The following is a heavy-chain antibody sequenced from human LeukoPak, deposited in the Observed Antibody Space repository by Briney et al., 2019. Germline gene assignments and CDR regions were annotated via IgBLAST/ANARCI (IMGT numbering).Heavy chain of an antibody. J-gene: IGHJ4*02. CDR2: ISPNSGGT. D-gene: IGHD5-12*01. CDR1: GYTFTVYY. V-gene: IGHV1-2*02. CDR3: ARGYSGYDFLY. Sequence: GASVTVSFRASGYTFTVYYMHWVRQAPGQGLEWMGWISPNSGGTNCAQKFQGRVTMTRDTSISTAYMELSRLRSDDTAVYYCARGYSGYDFLYWGQGTLVTVSS.